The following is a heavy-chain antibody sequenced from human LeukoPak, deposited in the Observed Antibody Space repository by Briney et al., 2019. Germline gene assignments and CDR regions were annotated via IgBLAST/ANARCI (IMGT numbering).Heavy chain of an antibody. J-gene: IGHJ3*02. V-gene: IGHV4-61*02. Sequence: SETLSLTCTVFGDSISSGDYYWSWIRQPAGKGLEWIGRISSSGSTNYNPSLKSRVTISVDTSKNQFSLKLSSVTAADTAVYFCARGPYSYDSSGAFDIWGQGTMVTVSS. CDR1: GDSISSGDYY. CDR2: ISSSGST. CDR3: ARGPYSYDSSGAFDI. D-gene: IGHD3-22*01.